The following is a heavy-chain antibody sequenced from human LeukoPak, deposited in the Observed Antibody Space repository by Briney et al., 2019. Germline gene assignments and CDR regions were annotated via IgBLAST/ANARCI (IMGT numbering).Heavy chain of an antibody. V-gene: IGHV3-23*01. CDR3: AKDHTYSGSPRAFDY. CDR2: ISASGGST. Sequence: PGASLRLFCAASGFTFSGYAMSWVRQTPGKGLEWVSGISASGGSTYYADSVKGRFTISRDNSKNTPYLQMNSLRAEDTAVYYCAKDHTYSGSPRAFDYWGQGTLVTVSS. D-gene: IGHD1-26*01. J-gene: IGHJ4*02. CDR1: GFTFSGYA.